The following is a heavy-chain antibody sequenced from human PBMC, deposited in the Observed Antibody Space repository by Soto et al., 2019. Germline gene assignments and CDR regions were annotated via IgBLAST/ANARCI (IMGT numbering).Heavy chain of an antibody. CDR3: IMDCTSMSCYGYLGVDV. D-gene: IGHD2-2*01. CDR1: GGTFSSFL. J-gene: IGHJ6*01. Sequence: QVQLVQSGAEVKTPGSSVKVSCKASGGTFSSFLMGWVRQAPGQGLECMGGIIPVFGTATYAQKFQGRVTIPADDSTSTVYMELSGLKSEDTAVYYCIMDCTSMSCYGYLGVDVWGQGTTVTVSS. V-gene: IGHV1-69*01. CDR2: IIPVFGTA.